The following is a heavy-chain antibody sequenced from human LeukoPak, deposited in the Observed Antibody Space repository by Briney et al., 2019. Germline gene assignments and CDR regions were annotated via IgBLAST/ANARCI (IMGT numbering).Heavy chain of an antibody. V-gene: IGHV3-9*01. D-gene: IGHD5-18*01. Sequence: GGALRLSCEASGYTFDDYAMHWVRQAPGKGLEWVSAISWNSGSIGYADSVKGRFTISRDNGKNSLYLQMNSLRTEDTALYYCAKGHTYGLGESYLDFWGQGTLVSVSS. J-gene: IGHJ4*02. CDR3: AKGHTYGLGESYLDF. CDR2: ISWNSGSI. CDR1: GYTFDDYA.